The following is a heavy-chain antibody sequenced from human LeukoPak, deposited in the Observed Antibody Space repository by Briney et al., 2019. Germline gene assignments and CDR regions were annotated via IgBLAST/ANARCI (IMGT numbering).Heavy chain of an antibody. Sequence: GGSLRLSCAASGFTFRSYWMSWVRQAPGKGLEWVANINQGGSVKYYVGSVKGRFTISRDDAKNSLYVQMNSLRDEDTAVYYCARVGYSGWNLEYWGQGTLVTVSS. CDR2: INQGGSVK. CDR3: ARVGYSGWNLEY. J-gene: IGHJ4*02. CDR1: GFTFRSYW. V-gene: IGHV3-7*01. D-gene: IGHD5-12*01.